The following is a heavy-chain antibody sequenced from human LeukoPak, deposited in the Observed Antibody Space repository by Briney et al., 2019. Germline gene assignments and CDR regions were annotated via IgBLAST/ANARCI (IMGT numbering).Heavy chain of an antibody. D-gene: IGHD3-10*01. J-gene: IGHJ4*02. CDR2: IYSGGST. CDR1: GFTVSNNY. Sequence: GGSLRLSCAASGFTVSNNYMSWVRQAPGKGLEWVSVIYSGGSTYYADSVKGRFTISRDNSKNTLSLQMNSLGVGDTGLYYCARAFASGIRRALWFGDLLRAQGTLVTVSS. CDR3: ARAFASGIRRALWFGDLL. V-gene: IGHV3-66*01.